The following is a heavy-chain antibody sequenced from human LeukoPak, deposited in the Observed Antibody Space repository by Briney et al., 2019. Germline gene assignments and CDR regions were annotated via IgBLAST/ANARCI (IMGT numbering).Heavy chain of an antibody. D-gene: IGHD6-25*01. Sequence: GASVKVSCKASGYTFTGYYMHWVRQAPGQGLEWMGWINPNSGGTNYAQKFQGWVTMTRDTSISTAYMELSRLRPDDTAVYYCARSLNSSGGGYYYGMDVWGQGTTVTVSS. V-gene: IGHV1-2*04. CDR2: INPNSGGT. CDR1: GYTFTGYY. CDR3: ARSLNSSGGGYYYGMDV. J-gene: IGHJ6*02.